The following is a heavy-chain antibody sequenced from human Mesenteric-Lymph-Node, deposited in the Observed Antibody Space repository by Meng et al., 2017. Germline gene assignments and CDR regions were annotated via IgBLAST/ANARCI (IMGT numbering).Heavy chain of an antibody. D-gene: IGHD6-19*01. Sequence: SETLSLTCTVSGGSIISYFWGWVRQPPGKGLEWIGCIYYSGSTNYNPSLKSRVAISLDTSQTQFSLRLTSVTAADTAVYYCARAVSGTGIDYWGQGTLVTVSS. J-gene: IGHJ4*02. CDR2: IYYSGST. V-gene: IGHV4-59*01. CDR1: GGSIISYF. CDR3: ARAVSGTGIDY.